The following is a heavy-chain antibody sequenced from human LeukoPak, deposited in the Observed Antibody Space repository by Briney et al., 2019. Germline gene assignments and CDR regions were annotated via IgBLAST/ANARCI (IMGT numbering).Heavy chain of an antibody. Sequence: GGSLRLSCAASGFTFSSYAMSWVRQAPGTGLKWVSSISGSGGNTYYADSVKGRFTISRDNSKHALYLQMNSLRADDTAVYYCAKVGGSTCSSTSCFLGRMGFDYWGQGTLVTVHS. CDR1: GFTFSSYA. CDR2: ISGSGGNT. J-gene: IGHJ4*02. V-gene: IGHV3-23*01. CDR3: AKVGGSTCSSTSCFLGRMGFDY. D-gene: IGHD2-2*01.